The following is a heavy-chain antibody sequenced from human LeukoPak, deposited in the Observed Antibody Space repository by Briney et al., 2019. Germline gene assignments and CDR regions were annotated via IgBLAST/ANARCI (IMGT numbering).Heavy chain of an antibody. D-gene: IGHD3-10*01. J-gene: IGHJ3*01. V-gene: IGHV4-59*08. Sequence: SETLSLTCTVSGASMKIFDWGWIRQPPGKGLECLGYIYYSGTTTYSPSLTSRVTISVDMSKNQFSLKLTSVTAADTAVYYCARRRIWFGQLVSDAFDVWGQGAMVTVSS. CDR3: ARRRIWFGQLVSDAFDV. CDR2: IYYSGTT. CDR1: GASMKIFD.